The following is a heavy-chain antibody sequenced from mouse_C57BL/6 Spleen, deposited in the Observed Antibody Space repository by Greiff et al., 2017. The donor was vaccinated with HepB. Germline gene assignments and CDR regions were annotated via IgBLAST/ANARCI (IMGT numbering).Heavy chain of an antibody. CDR1: GYTFTSYW. J-gene: IGHJ4*01. CDR2: IYPGSGST. CDR3: ARGDGNYDMDY. V-gene: IGHV1-55*01. D-gene: IGHD2-1*01. Sequence: QVQLQQSGAELVKPGASVKMSCKASGYTFTSYWITWVKQRPGQGLEWIGDIYPGSGSTNYNEKFKSKATLTVDTSSSTAYMQLSSLTSEDSAVYYCARGDGNYDMDYWGQGTSVTVSS.